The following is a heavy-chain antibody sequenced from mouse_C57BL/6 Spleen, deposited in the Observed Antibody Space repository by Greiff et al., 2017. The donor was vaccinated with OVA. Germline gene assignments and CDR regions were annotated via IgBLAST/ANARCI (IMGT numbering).Heavy chain of an antibody. D-gene: IGHD1-1*01. CDR1: GFSLTSYA. Sequence: QVQLKQSGPGLVAPSQSLSITCTVSGFSLTSYAISWVRQPPGKGLEWLGVIWTGGGTNYNSALKSRLSISKDNSKSQVFLKMNSLQTDDTARYYCARNYYYGSSIYWYFDVWGTGTTVTVAS. CDR3: ARNYYYGSSIYWYFDV. CDR2: IWTGGGT. J-gene: IGHJ1*03. V-gene: IGHV2-9-1*01.